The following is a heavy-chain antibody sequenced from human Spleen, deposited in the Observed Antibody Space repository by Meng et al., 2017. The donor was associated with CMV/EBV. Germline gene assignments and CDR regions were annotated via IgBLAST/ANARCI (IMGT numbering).Heavy chain of an antibody. CDR3: AKIGSFTYYYYGMDV. Sequence: GSLKISCAASGFAFSTYAMSWVRQAPGKGLEWVSVIYSGGVATYYADSVKGRFTISRDNSNNTLFLQMDSLGAEDTAVYYCAKIGSFTYYYYGMDVWGQGTTVTVSS. CDR1: GFAFSTYA. V-gene: IGHV3-23*03. CDR2: IYSGGVAT. D-gene: IGHD1-26*01. J-gene: IGHJ6*02.